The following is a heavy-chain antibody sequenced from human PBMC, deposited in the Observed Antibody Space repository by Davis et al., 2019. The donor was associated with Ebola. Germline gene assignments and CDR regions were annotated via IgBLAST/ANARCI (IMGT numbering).Heavy chain of an antibody. J-gene: IGHJ4*02. CDR2: IWFDGRNA. Sequence: GESLKISCAASGFTFSSYGMHWVRQPPGKGLEWVAFIWFDGRNAHYIDSVKGRFTISRDNSKNTLYLQMNSLRPEDTSIYYCAKDPGGHTGESDYWGQGTLVIVSS. CDR1: GFTFSSYG. D-gene: IGHD2-8*02. V-gene: IGHV3-30*02. CDR3: AKDPGGHTGESDY.